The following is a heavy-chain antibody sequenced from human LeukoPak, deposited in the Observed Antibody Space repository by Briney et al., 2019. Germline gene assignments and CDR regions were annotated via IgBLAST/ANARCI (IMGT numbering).Heavy chain of an antibody. Sequence: AAVKVSCKASVYTFTSYDINWVRQATGQGLEWMGWMNPNSGNTGYAQKLQGRVTMTRNTSISTAYMELSSRRSEDTAVYYCARANKPYSSSRDLDYWGQGTLVTVSS. D-gene: IGHD6-13*01. CDR3: ARANKPYSSSRDLDY. J-gene: IGHJ4*02. V-gene: IGHV1-8*01. CDR1: VYTFTSYD. CDR2: MNPNSGNT.